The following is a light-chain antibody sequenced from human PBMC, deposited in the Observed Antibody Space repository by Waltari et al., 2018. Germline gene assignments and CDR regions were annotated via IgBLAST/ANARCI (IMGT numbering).Light chain of an antibody. Sequence: SYELSQTPSVSVSPGQTARITCSGHELPRKYAYWFKQKSGQAPRLVIYEDTKRPSGIPERFSGSSSGTVATLTITGAQVDDEADYYCYSSDSTGLRVFGGGTTVVVL. V-gene: IGLV3-10*01. CDR2: EDT. CDR1: ELPRKY. J-gene: IGLJ1*01. CDR3: YSSDSTGLRV.